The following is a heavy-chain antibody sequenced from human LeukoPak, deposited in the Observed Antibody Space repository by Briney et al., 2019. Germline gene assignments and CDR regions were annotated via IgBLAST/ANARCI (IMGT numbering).Heavy chain of an antibody. CDR3: ARGAYYYYSSGYYPLYFDY. V-gene: IGHV1-46*01. J-gene: IGHJ4*02. Sequence: ASVKLSCKASGSTFTGYNMHMVRQPPAQGLEWKGIINTSGDGTSYAQKFQGRVTITRVTCTSTVYMELSSLRSEDTAVYYCARGAYYYYSSGYYPLYFDYWGQGTLVIVSS. CDR1: GSTFTGYN. CDR2: INTSGDGT. D-gene: IGHD3-22*01.